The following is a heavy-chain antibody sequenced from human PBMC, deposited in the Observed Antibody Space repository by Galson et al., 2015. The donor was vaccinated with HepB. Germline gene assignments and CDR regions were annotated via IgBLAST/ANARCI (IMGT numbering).Heavy chain of an antibody. CDR3: ARDRDWGGDDAFDI. D-gene: IGHD3/OR15-3a*01. CDR1: GYTFTSYY. Sequence: SVKVSCKASGYTFTSYYIHWVRQAPGQGLEWMGIINPSGGNTNYAQKFKGRVTMTRDTSTRTVYMELSSLRSEDTAVYYCARDRDWGGDDAFDIWGQGTMVTVSS. CDR2: INPSGGNT. V-gene: IGHV1-46*01. J-gene: IGHJ3*02.